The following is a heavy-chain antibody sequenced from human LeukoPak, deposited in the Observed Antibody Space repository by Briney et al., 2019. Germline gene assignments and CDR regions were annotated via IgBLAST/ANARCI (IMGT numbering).Heavy chain of an antibody. CDR3: ARDITFQYYDSSGLDY. CDR1: GFTFSTYG. D-gene: IGHD3-22*01. CDR2: IWYDGSNK. Sequence: GRSLRLSCAASGFTFSTYGMHWVRQAPGKGLEWVAGIWYDGSNKFKADSVKGRFTISRDNSKSTLYLQMNSLRAEDTAVYYCARDITFQYYDSSGLDYWGQGTLVTVSS. V-gene: IGHV3-33*01. J-gene: IGHJ4*02.